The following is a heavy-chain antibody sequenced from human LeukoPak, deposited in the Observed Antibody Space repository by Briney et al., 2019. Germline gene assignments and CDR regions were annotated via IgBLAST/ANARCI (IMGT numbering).Heavy chain of an antibody. CDR1: GFTFSSYA. D-gene: IGHD1-26*01. CDR2: ISGSGGGGGT. V-gene: IGHV3-23*01. CDR3: AKSGGGSYFEV. Sequence: PGRSLRLSCAASGFTFSSYAMHWVRQAPGRGLEWVSSISGSGGGGGTYYADSVKGRFSISRDNSKTTLYLQMNSLRAEDTAVYYCAKSGGGSYFEVWGQGTLVTVSS. J-gene: IGHJ4*02.